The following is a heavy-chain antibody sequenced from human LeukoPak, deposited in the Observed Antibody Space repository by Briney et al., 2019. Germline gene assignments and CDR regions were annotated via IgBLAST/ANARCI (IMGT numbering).Heavy chain of an antibody. Sequence: GGSLRLSCAASGFTFSSYGMHWVRQALGKGLEWVAVIWYDGSNKYYADSVKGRFTISRDNSKNTLYLQMNSLRAEDTAVYYCARDAIAVAGTSWFDPWGQGTLVTVSS. CDR1: GFTFSSYG. V-gene: IGHV3-33*01. D-gene: IGHD6-19*01. J-gene: IGHJ5*02. CDR2: IWYDGSNK. CDR3: ARDAIAVAGTSWFDP.